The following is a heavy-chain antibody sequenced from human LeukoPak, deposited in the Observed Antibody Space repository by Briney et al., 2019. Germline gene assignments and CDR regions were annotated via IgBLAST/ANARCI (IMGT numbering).Heavy chain of an antibody. CDR2: INHSGST. D-gene: IGHD3-10*01. Sequence: SETLPLTCAVYGGSFSGYYWSWIRQPPGKGLEWIGEINHSGSTNYNPSLKSRVTISVDTSKNQFSLKLSSVTAADTAVYYCARGPTVSSYVGPWGQGTLVTVSS. V-gene: IGHV4-34*01. J-gene: IGHJ5*02. CDR3: ARGPTVSSYVGP. CDR1: GGSFSGYY.